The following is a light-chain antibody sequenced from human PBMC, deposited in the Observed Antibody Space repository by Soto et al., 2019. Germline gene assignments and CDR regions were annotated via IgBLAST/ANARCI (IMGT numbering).Light chain of an antibody. CDR2: DND. CDR3: EAWDGSLSAGV. CDR1: RSNIGNNY. V-gene: IGLV1-51*01. J-gene: IGLJ3*02. Sequence: QSVLTQPPSVSAAPGQKVTVSCSGSRSNIGNNYVSWYQHLPGTAPKLLIYDNDKRPSGISDRFSASKSGTSATLGITGLQTGDEADYYCEAWDGSLSAGVFGGGTQLTVL.